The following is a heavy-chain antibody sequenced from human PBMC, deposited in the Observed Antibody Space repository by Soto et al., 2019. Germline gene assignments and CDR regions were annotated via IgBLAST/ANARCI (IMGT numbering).Heavy chain of an antibody. CDR1: GGTFSRHA. V-gene: IGHV1-69*01. CDR2: IIPIFGTA. Sequence: QVQLVQSGAEVRKPGSSVKVFCKASGGTFSRHAISWVRQAPGQGLEWMGGIIPIFGTANHAQKFQGRVTIIADESTSTVYMELSSLRSEDTAMYYCARGWGYDSNDYYYAYWGQGTLVIVSS. CDR3: ARGWGYDSNDYYYAY. J-gene: IGHJ4*02. D-gene: IGHD3-22*01.